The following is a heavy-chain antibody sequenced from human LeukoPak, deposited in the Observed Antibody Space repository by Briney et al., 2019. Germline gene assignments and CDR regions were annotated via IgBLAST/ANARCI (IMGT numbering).Heavy chain of an antibody. V-gene: IGHV3-73*01. D-gene: IGHD6-13*01. CDR2: IRSKANSYAT. J-gene: IGHJ3*02. Sequence: GGSLRLSCAASGFTFSGSAMHWVRQASGKGLEWVGRIRSKANSYATAYAASVKGRFTIARDGSKNTAYLQMNSLKTEDTAVHYCTSRAGAFDIWGQGTMVTVSS. CDR1: GFTFSGSA. CDR3: TSRAGAFDI.